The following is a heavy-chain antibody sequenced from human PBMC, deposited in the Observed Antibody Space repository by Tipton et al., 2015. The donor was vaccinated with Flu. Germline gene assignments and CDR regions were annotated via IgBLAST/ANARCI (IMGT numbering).Heavy chain of an antibody. CDR1: GGSISSYY. J-gene: IGHJ4*02. CDR3: ARGRGWQWLDSLYFDY. Sequence: TLSLTCTVSGGSISSYYWSWIRQPPGKGLEWIGYIYYSGSTNYNPSLKSRVTISVDTSKNQFSLKLSSVTAADTAVYYCARGRGWQWLDSLYFDYWGQGTLVTVSS. D-gene: IGHD6-19*01. CDR2: IYYSGST. V-gene: IGHV4-59*01.